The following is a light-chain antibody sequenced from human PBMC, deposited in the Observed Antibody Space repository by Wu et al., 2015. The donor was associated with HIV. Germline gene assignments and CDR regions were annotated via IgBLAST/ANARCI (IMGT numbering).Light chain of an antibody. Sequence: DIHMTQSPSTLSASVGDRVTITCRASQSITTSLAWYQQKAGKAPKLLIYRTSKLDSGVSSRFSGSGSGTEFTLTITSLQPDDFATYYCQQYITRWTFGQGTRVEIK. CDR2: RTS. J-gene: IGKJ1*01. CDR1: QSITTS. CDR3: QQYITRWT. V-gene: IGKV1-5*03.